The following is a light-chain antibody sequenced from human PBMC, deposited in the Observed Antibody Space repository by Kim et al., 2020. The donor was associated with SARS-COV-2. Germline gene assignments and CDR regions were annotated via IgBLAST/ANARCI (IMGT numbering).Light chain of an antibody. V-gene: IGLV3-21*04. CDR2: YDT. Sequence: SYELTQAPSVSVAPGKTVRITCRGDSIGSKSVHWYQQKPGQAPAVVIYYDTDRPSGIPERFSGSTSVNTATLTISRVEAGDEADYYCQVWDGNIDHAVFGGGTQLTVL. CDR1: SIGSKS. CDR3: QVWDGNIDHAV. J-gene: IGLJ2*01.